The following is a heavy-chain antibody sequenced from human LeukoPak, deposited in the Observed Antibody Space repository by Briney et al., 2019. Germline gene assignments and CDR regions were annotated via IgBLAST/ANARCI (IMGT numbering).Heavy chain of an antibody. CDR3: ARVKIVVVPAAGSYYMDV. CDR1: GFTFSSHG. D-gene: IGHD2-2*01. CDR2: ISSSGSTI. Sequence: PGGTLRLSCAASGFTFSSHGMSWVRLAPGKGLEWVSYISSSGSTIYYADSVKGRFTISRDNAKNSLYLQMNSLRAEDTAVYYCARVKIVVVPAAGSYYMDVWGKGTTVTVSS. V-gene: IGHV3-48*04. J-gene: IGHJ6*03.